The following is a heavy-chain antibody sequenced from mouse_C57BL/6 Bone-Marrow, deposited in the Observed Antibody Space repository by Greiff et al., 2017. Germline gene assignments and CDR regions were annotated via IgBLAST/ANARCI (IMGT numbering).Heavy chain of an antibody. J-gene: IGHJ2*01. CDR3: ARHRDYGSSYDYFDY. D-gene: IGHD1-1*01. CDR1: GFTFSDYY. CDR2: ISNGGGST. Sequence: EVHLVESGGGLVQPGGSLKLSCAASGFTFSDYYMYWVRQTPEKRLEWVAYISNGGGSTYYPDTVKGRFTISRDNAKNTLYLQMSRLKSEDTAMYYCARHRDYGSSYDYFDYWGQGTTLTVSS. V-gene: IGHV5-12*01.